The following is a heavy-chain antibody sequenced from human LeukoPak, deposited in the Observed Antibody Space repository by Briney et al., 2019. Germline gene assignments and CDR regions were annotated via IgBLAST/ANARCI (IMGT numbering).Heavy chain of an antibody. J-gene: IGHJ5*02. Sequence: GGSLRLSCAASGFTFSDYAMNWARQAPGKGLEWVSVISGSGDSTYYADSVKGRFSISRDNPKNTLYLQMNSLRAEDTAVYYCAKDRQAAAPNVRFDPWGQGTLVTVSS. CDR1: GFTFSDYA. V-gene: IGHV3-23*01. D-gene: IGHD6-13*01. CDR3: AKDRQAAAPNVRFDP. CDR2: ISGSGDST.